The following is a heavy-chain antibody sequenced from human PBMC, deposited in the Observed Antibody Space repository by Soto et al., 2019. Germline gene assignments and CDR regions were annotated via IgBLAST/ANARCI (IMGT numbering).Heavy chain of an antibody. Sequence: PSETLSLTCAVYGGSFSGYYWSWIRQPPGKGLEWIGEINHSGGTNYNPSLKSRVTISVDTSKNQFSLKLSSVTAADTAVYYCARGRQYYDFWSGYSNRWFDPWGQGTLVTVSS. J-gene: IGHJ5*02. CDR1: GGSFSGYY. CDR3: ARGRQYYDFWSGYSNRWFDP. D-gene: IGHD3-3*01. CDR2: INHSGGT. V-gene: IGHV4-34*01.